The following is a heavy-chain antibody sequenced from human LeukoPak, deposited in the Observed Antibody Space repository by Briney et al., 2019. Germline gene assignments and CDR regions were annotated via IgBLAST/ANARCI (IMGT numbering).Heavy chain of an antibody. V-gene: IGHV3-23*01. CDR2: ITGSGGSA. CDR3: AKLNYTYGPQQTLDY. Sequence: PGGSLRLSCGASGFTFSSYAMSWVRQAPGKGLEWVSVITGSGGSAYFADSVKGRFTISRDNSKNTLYLQMSSLRAEDTAVYYGAKLNYTYGPQQTLDYWGQGTLVTVSS. J-gene: IGHJ4*02. D-gene: IGHD5-18*01. CDR1: GFTFSSYA.